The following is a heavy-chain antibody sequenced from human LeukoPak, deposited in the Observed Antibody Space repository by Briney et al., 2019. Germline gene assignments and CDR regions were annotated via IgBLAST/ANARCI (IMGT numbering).Heavy chain of an antibody. V-gene: IGHV4-61*02. J-gene: IGHJ3*01. CDR1: GGSISSGSYY. CDR3: AVGRPRNTTRLDDGYDF. D-gene: IGHD1-1*01. Sequence: SETLSLTSTVSGGSISSGSYYWRWIRQPAGKGLEWIGRIYTSGRTNYNPSLKSRLTMSADTSKKQFSLILNSVTAADTAVYYCAVGRPRNTTRLDDGYDFWGQGTMVTVSS. CDR2: IYTSGRT.